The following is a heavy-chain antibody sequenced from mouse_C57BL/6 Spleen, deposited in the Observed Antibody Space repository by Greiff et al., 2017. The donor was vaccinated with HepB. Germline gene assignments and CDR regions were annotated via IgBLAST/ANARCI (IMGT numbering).Heavy chain of an antibody. CDR3: ARYTYSSYNYAMDY. CDR2: IDPEDGET. V-gene: IGHV14-2*01. J-gene: IGHJ4*01. CDR1: GFNIKDYY. D-gene: IGHD1-1*01. Sequence: EVMLVESGAELVKPGASVKLSCTASGFNIKDYYMHWVKQRTEQGLEWIGRIDPEDGETKYAPKFQGKATITADTSSNTAYLQLSSLTSEDTAVYYCARYTYSSYNYAMDYWGQGTSVTVSS.